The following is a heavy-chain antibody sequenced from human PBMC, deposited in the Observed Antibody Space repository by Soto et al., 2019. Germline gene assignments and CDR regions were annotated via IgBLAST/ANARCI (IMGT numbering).Heavy chain of an antibody. D-gene: IGHD3-22*01. CDR2: IYYGGST. CDR1: GGSISSGGYY. V-gene: IGHV4-31*03. Sequence: VQTSETLSLTCTVSGGSISSGGYYWSWIRQHPGKGLEWIGYIYYGGSTYYNPSLKSRATITGDTSKNQFSLKLSSVTAADTAVYYCARGGYYYENSGQNAYDYWGQGILVTVSS. J-gene: IGHJ4*01. CDR3: ARGGYYYENSGQNAYDY.